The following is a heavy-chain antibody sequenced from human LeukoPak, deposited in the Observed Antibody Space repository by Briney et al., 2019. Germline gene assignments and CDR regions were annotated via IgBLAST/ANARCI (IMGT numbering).Heavy chain of an antibody. D-gene: IGHD3-22*01. V-gene: IGHV4-59*01. J-gene: IGHJ5*02. Sequence: SETLSLTCTVSGGSISSYYWSWIRQPPGKGLGWVGYIYYSGSTNYNPSLKSRVTISVDTSKNQFSLKLSSMTAADTAVYYCARGKYYDSSEFDPWSQGTLVTVSS. CDR2: IYYSGST. CDR1: GGSISSYY. CDR3: ARGKYYDSSEFDP.